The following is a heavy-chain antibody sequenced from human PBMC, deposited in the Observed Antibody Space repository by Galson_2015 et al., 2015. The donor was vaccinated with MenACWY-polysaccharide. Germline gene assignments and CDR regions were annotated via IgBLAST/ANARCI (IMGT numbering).Heavy chain of an antibody. CDR1: GYTFASYD. Sequence: SVKVSCKASGYTFASYDINWVRQATGQGLEWMGWMNPNSGNTGYAQNFQGRVTMTSDTSMSTAYMELRSLRSEDTAVYYCARWTSRGDPDAYFDYWGQGTLVTVSS. D-gene: IGHD4-17*01. J-gene: IGHJ4*02. V-gene: IGHV1-8*01. CDR3: ARWTSRGDPDAYFDY. CDR2: MNPNSGNT.